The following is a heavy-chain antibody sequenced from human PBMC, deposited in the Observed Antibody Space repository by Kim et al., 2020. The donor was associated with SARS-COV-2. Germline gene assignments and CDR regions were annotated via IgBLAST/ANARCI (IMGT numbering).Heavy chain of an antibody. CDR2: IYYSGST. Sequence: SETLSLTCTVSGGSISSYYWSWIRQPPGKGLEWIGYIYYSGSTNYNPSLKSRVTISVDTSKNQFSLKLSSVTAADTAVYYCARGGIGYCTGGVCYLWFDP. J-gene: IGHJ5*02. D-gene: IGHD2-8*02. CDR1: GGSISSYY. V-gene: IGHV4-59*01. CDR3: ARGGIGYCTGGVCYLWFDP.